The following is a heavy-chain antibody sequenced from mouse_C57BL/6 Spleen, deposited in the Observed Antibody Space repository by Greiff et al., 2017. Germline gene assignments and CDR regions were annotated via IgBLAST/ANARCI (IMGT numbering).Heavy chain of an antibody. V-gene: IGHV1-80*01. J-gene: IGHJ4*01. CDR2: IYPGDGDT. D-gene: IGHD2-3*01. Sequence: QVQLQQSGAELVKPGASVKISCKASGYAFSSYWMNWVKQRPGKGLEWIGQIYPGDGDTNYNGKFKGKATLTADKSSSTAYMQLSSLTSEDSAVYFCARRWLQYAMDYWGQGTSVTVSS. CDR1: GYAFSSYW. CDR3: ARRWLQYAMDY.